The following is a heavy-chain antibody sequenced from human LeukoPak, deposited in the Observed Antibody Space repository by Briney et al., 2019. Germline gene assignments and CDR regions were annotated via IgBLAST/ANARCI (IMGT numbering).Heavy chain of an antibody. CDR3: AEVRGYDLAFDI. CDR1: GFTFSSYG. Sequence: GGSLRLSCAASGFTFSSYGMHWVRQAPGKGLEWVAFIRYDGSNKYYADSVKGRFTISRDNSKNTLYLQMNSLRAEGTGVYYCAEVRGYDLAFDIWGQGTMVTVSS. J-gene: IGHJ3*02. V-gene: IGHV3-30*02. D-gene: IGHD5-12*01. CDR2: IRYDGSNK.